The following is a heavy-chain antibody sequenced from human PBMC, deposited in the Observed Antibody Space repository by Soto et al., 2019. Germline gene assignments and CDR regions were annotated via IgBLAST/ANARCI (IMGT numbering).Heavy chain of an antibody. CDR3: ARPIPRWSYHYGMDV. Sequence: QLVESGGRGVQPGRSLRLSCAASEFTFTSYAMHWVRQAPGRGLDWVALISFDGTSEYYADSVKGRFIISRDNSKSMVYLQMNSLRPDDTAIYYCARPIPRWSYHYGMDVWGQGTTVTVSS. CDR1: EFTFTSYA. V-gene: IGHV3-30-3*01. J-gene: IGHJ6*02. CDR2: ISFDGTSE. D-gene: IGHD2-15*01.